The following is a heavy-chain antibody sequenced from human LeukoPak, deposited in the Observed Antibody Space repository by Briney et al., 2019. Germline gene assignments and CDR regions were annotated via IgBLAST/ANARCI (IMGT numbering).Heavy chain of an antibody. J-gene: IGHJ4*02. CDR1: GGSISSSSAY. Sequence: SETLSLTCTVSGGSISSSSAYWGWIRQPPGKGLEWIGSIYYSKNTYYNPSLKSRVTISADTSKNQFSLTLGSVSATDTAVYYCVSPRGFSYGYFDYWGQGTLVTVSP. D-gene: IGHD5-18*01. CDR3: VSPRGFSYGYFDY. CDR2: IYYSKNT. V-gene: IGHV4-39*01.